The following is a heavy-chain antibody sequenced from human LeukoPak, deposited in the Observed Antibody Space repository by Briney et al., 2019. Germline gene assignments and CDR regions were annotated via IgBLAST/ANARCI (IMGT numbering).Heavy chain of an antibody. CDR2: INHSGST. V-gene: IGHV4-34*01. D-gene: IGHD5-24*01. CDR1: GGSFSDNW. J-gene: IGHJ4*02. Sequence: PSETLSLTCAVFGGSFSDNWWTWIRQPPGKGLEWIGEINHSGSTNCNPSLKSRITISVDTSKNQFSLRLNSVTAADTAVYYCARDDNWLIDYWGQGTLVTVSS. CDR3: ARDDNWLIDY.